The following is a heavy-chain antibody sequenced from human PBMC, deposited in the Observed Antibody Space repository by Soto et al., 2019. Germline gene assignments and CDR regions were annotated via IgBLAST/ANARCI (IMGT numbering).Heavy chain of an antibody. CDR1: GGSISSFY. Sequence: SETLSLTCSVSGGSISSFYWSWIRQPPGKGLEWIGYIYYSGTTNYNPSLKSRVTISVDTSKNQFSLKLTSVTAADTAVYYCARDKITGLFGYWGQGTLVTVSS. CDR3: ARDKITGLFGY. J-gene: IGHJ4*02. CDR2: IYYSGTT. D-gene: IGHD2-8*02. V-gene: IGHV4-59*12.